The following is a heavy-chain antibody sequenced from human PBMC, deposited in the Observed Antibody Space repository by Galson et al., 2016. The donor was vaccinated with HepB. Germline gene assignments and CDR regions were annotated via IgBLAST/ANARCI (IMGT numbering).Heavy chain of an antibody. CDR2: IYPGDSDT. CDR1: GYSFTNYW. Sequence: QSGAEVKKPGESLKISCKGSGYSFTNYWIGWVRQMPGKGLEWMGIIYPGDSDTRYSPSLQGQVTISVDRSISTAYLQWSSLKASDTAMYYCARQAEYRLLGSWFDPWGQGTLVTVSS. V-gene: IGHV5-51*01. CDR3: ARQAEYRLLGSWFDP. J-gene: IGHJ5*02. D-gene: IGHD2-2*01.